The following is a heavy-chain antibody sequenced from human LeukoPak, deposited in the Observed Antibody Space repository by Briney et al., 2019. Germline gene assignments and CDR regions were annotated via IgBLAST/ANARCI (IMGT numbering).Heavy chain of an antibody. D-gene: IGHD6-13*01. CDR1: GFTFSSCG. V-gene: IGHV3-30*18. Sequence: GGSLRLSCAASGFTFSSCGMHWVRQAPGKGLEWVAVISYDGSNKYYADSVKGRFTISRDNSKNTLYLQMNSLRAEDTAVYYCAKGGGSSWYGINWFDPWGQGTLVTVSS. J-gene: IGHJ5*02. CDR2: ISYDGSNK. CDR3: AKGGGSSWYGINWFDP.